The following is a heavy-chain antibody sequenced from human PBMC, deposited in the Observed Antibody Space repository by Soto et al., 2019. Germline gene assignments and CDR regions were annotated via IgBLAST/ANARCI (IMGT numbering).Heavy chain of an antibody. Sequence: EVQLLESGGGLVKPGGSLRLSCAASGFTFTTYAMSWVRQPPGKGLEWVSGISSSGDIPYYADSVKGRFTISRDQSKNTVYLQMNSLRAEDTALYYCAKVNSIVGDGDHDYWGQGTLVSVSS. CDR3: AKVNSIVGDGDHDY. J-gene: IGHJ4*02. D-gene: IGHD4-17*01. CDR2: ISSSGDIP. CDR1: GFTFTTYA. V-gene: IGHV3-23*01.